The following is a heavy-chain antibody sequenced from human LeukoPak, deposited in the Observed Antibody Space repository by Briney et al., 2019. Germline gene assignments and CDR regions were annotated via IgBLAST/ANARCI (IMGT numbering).Heavy chain of an antibody. CDR2: ISYDGSNK. CDR3: AKGTAYKVEYGSGSYVHDAFDI. J-gene: IGHJ3*02. Sequence: GGSLRLSCAASGFTFSSYGMHWVRQAPGKGLEWVAVISYDGSNKYYADSVKGRFTISRDNSKNTLYLQMNSLRAEDTAVYYCAKGTAYKVEYGSGSYVHDAFDIWGQGTMVTVSS. V-gene: IGHV3-30*18. CDR1: GFTFSSYG. D-gene: IGHD3-10*01.